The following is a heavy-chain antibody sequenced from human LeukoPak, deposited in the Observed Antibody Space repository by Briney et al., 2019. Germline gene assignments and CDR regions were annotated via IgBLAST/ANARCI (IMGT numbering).Heavy chain of an antibody. D-gene: IGHD3-16*01. CDR2: IKQDGSEK. CDR1: GFTYSSYW. V-gene: IGHV3-7*01. Sequence: QSGGSLRLSCAASGFTYSSYWMSWVRQAPGKGLEWVANIKQDGSEKYYVDSVKGRFTMSRDNAKNSLYLQMNSLRAEDTAVYYCARLGEKADFDYWGQGTLVTVPS. J-gene: IGHJ4*02. CDR3: ARLGEKADFDY.